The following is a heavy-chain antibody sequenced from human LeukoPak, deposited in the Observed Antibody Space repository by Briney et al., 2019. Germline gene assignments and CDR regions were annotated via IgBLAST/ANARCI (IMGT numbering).Heavy chain of an antibody. J-gene: IGHJ4*02. D-gene: IGHD1-1*01. CDR3: ARLHRRQMTSFDY. CDR2: IYSAEST. CDR1: GFTVSNTY. Sequence: GGSLRLSCAASGFTVSNTYMSWVRQAPGKGLEWVSAIYSAESTYYVDSVEGRFTISRDNSKNTLYLQMNSLRAEDTAVYYCARLHRRQMTSFDYWGQGTLITVSS. V-gene: IGHV3-53*01.